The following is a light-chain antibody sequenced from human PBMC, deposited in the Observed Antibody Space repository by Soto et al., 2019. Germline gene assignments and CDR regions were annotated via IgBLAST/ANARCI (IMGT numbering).Light chain of an antibody. CDR1: QSVINNY. V-gene: IGKV3-20*01. J-gene: IGKJ3*01. CDR3: QQYGSSPFT. CDR2: GAS. Sequence: EIVLTQSPGTLSLSPGERATLSCRASQSVINNYLAWYQQKPGQAPRLLIYGASSRATGIPDRFSGSGSGTDFTLTISRLEPEDFAVYYCQQYGSSPFTFGPGTKVDI.